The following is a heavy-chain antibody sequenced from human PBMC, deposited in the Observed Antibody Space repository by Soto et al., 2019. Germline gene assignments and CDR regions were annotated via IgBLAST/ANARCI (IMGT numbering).Heavy chain of an antibody. V-gene: IGHV1-46*01. Sequence: ASVKVSCKASGYTFISYYMHWVRQAPGQGLEWMGIINPSGGSTTYAQNFQGRVTMTRDTSTSTVYMELSSLRSEDTAVYYCAREYYYDSSGYRRAHAFDIWGQGTMVTVSS. CDR2: INPSGGST. CDR3: AREYYYDSSGYRRAHAFDI. CDR1: GYTFISYY. D-gene: IGHD3-22*01. J-gene: IGHJ3*02.